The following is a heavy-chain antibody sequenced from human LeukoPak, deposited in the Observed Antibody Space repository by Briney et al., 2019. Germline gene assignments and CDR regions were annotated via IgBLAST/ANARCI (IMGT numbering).Heavy chain of an antibody. CDR1: GFTFDDYA. D-gene: IGHD2-15*01. J-gene: IGHJ3*02. CDR2: ISSSGSTI. V-gene: IGHV3-11*01. Sequence: GGSLRLSCAASGFTFDDYAMHWVRQAPGKGLEWVSYISSSGSTIYYADSVKGRFTISRDNAKNSLYLQMNSLRAEDTAVYYCAIDCSGGSCRKHDAFDIWGQGTMVTVSS. CDR3: AIDCSGGSCRKHDAFDI.